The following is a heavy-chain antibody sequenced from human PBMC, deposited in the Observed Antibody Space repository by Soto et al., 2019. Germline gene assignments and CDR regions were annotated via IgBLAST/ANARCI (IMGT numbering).Heavy chain of an antibody. V-gene: IGHV4-59*12. D-gene: IGHD2-8*01. CDR3: ARSMVYATALGY. CDR1: GGSISSYY. Sequence: SETLSLTCTVSGGSISSYYWSWIRQPPGKGLEWIGYIYYSGSTNYNPSLKSRVTISVDTSKNQFSLKLSSVTAADTAVYYCARSMVYATALGYWGQGTLVTVSS. J-gene: IGHJ4*02. CDR2: IYYSGST.